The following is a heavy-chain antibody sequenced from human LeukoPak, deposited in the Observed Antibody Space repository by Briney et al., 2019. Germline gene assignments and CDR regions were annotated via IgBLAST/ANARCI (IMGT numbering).Heavy chain of an antibody. Sequence: SETLSLNCTFSGGSISGRNNYWGWVRQPPREGLKWIGAIHSSGSTTYYNPSLKSRLTISVDTSKNQFSLKLSSVTAADTAVYYRARKVSGYPTHYWYFDLWGRGTLVTVSS. V-gene: IGHV4-39*01. CDR2: IHSSGST. D-gene: IGHD3-22*01. J-gene: IGHJ2*01. CDR3: ARKVSGYPTHYWYFDL. CDR1: GGSISGRNNY.